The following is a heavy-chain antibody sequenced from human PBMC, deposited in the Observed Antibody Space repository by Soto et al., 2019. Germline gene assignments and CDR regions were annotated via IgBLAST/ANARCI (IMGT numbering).Heavy chain of an antibody. J-gene: IGHJ4*02. Sequence: QLQLQESGPGLLKPSETLSLTCTVSGDSISTSNYYWSWIRQSPGKGREWIGRVFYSGSSYYNPSLKSRVTISVDASRNQFSLRVNSVTAADTAVYYCASRKREEICSSGNCYFTYWGQGTLGTVSS. V-gene: IGHV4-39*01. D-gene: IGHD2-2*01. CDR1: GDSISTSNYY. CDR2: VFYSGSS. CDR3: ASRKREEICSSGNCYFTY.